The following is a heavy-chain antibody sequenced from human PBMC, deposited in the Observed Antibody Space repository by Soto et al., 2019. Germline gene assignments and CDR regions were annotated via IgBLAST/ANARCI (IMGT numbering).Heavy chain of an antibody. CDR1: GFDFNNYW. CDR2: INGDGSDT. D-gene: IGHD4-17*01. CDR3: ARDQTTGDWFDA. J-gene: IGHJ5*02. Sequence: EVQLGESGGGLVQPGGSLRLSCGASGFDFNNYWMHWVRQDPGKGLVWVSRINGDGSDTKYADSVKGRFTISRDNAKKTVYLQMNSLRAEDTAVYYCARDQTTGDWFDAWGQGTLVTVSS. V-gene: IGHV3-74*03.